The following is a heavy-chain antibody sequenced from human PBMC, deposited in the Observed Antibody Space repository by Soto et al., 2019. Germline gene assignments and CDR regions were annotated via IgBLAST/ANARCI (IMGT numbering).Heavy chain of an antibody. CDR3: ARGALEDAFDI. J-gene: IGHJ3*02. CDR1: GYTFTSYG. Sequence: GASVKVSCKASGYTFTSYGISWVRQAPGQGIEWIGWISVGNGNTNYAQKFQGRVTITADESTSTAYMELSSLRSEDTAVYYCARGALEDAFDIWGQGTMVTVSS. V-gene: IGHV1-18*01. D-gene: IGHD3-16*01. CDR2: ISVGNGNT.